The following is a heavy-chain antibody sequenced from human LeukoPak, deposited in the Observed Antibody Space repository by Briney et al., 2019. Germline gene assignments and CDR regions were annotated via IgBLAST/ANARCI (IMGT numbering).Heavy chain of an antibody. CDR1: GFTFSSYA. J-gene: IGHJ4*02. D-gene: IGHD2-15*01. V-gene: IGHV3-30-3*01. CDR3: ARARRYCSGGSCYYFDY. CDR2: ISYDGSNK. Sequence: GGSLRLSCAASGFTFSSYAMHWVRQAPGKGLEWVAVISYDGSNKYYADSVKGRFTISRDNSKSTLYLQMNSLRAEDTAVYYCARARRYCSGGSCYYFDYWGQGTLVTVSS.